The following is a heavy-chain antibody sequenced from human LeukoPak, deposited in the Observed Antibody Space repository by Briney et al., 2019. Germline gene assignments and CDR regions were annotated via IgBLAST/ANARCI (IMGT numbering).Heavy chain of an antibody. CDR3: ARGWGAGPDY. V-gene: IGHV1-46*01. CDR1: GYTFISDS. CDR2: FDPSGGST. J-gene: IGHJ4*02. D-gene: IGHD1-26*01. Sequence: ASVKVSCKASGYTFISDSMHWVRQAPGQGLEWMGIFDPSGGSTRYTQKFQGRVAMTSDTSTSTVYMELSSLRSEDTAVYYCARGWGAGPDYWGQGTLVTVSS.